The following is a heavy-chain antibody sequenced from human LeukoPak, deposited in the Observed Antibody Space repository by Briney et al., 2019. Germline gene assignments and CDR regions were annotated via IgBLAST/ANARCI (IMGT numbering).Heavy chain of an antibody. Sequence: ETLSLTCAVYGGSFSGYYWSWVRQAPGKGLEWVSSIRGSGGSTYYADSVKGRFTISRDNSKNTLYLQMNSLRAEDTAVYYCAKADYGDYTWSWFDPWGQGTLVTVSS. CDR3: AKADYGDYTWSWFDP. D-gene: IGHD4-17*01. CDR1: GGSFSGYY. J-gene: IGHJ5*02. CDR2: IRGSGGST. V-gene: IGHV3-23*01.